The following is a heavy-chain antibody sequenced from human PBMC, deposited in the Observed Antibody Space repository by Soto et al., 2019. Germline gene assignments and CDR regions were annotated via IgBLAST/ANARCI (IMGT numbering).Heavy chain of an antibody. D-gene: IGHD2-8*02. J-gene: IGHJ6*02. Sequence: QITLKESGPTLVQPTQTLTLTCSCSGFSLTTGGMGVGWIRQPPGKALEWLALIYWDDDKGYSPSLKSRLTITKETSKNQVVLTMTKMDPVDTATYYCARIYCAGGNCYRRGGFYYGMDVWGQGTTVTVS. CDR3: ARIYCAGGNCYRRGGFYYGMDV. CDR1: GFSLTTGGMG. V-gene: IGHV2-5*02. CDR2: IYWDDDK.